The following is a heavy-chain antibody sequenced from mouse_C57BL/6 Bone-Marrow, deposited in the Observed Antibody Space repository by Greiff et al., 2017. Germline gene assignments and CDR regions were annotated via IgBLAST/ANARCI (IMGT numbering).Heavy chain of an antibody. J-gene: IGHJ4*01. CDR3: ARDLYSMDY. CDR1: GFTFSDYG. V-gene: IGHV5-17*01. Sequence: EVMLVESGGGLVKPGGSLKLSCAASGFTFSDYGMHWARQAPEKGLEWVAYISSGSSTIYYADTVKGRFTISRDNAKNTLFLQMTSLRSEDTAMYYCARDLYSMDYLCQGTSVTVSS. CDR2: ISSGSSTI.